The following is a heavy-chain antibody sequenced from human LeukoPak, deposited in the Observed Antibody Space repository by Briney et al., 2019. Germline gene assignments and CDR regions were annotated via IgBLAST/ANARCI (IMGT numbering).Heavy chain of an antibody. CDR3: AELGITMIGGV. D-gene: IGHD3-10*02. CDR2: ISGTGVST. V-gene: IGHV3-23*01. CDR1: GFTFSSYA. Sequence: GGSLRLSCAASGFTFSSYAMSWVRQAPGKGLEWVSTISGTGVSTYYADSVKGRFTISRDNAKNSLYLQMNSLRAEDTAVYYCAELGITMIGGVWGKGTTVTISS. J-gene: IGHJ6*04.